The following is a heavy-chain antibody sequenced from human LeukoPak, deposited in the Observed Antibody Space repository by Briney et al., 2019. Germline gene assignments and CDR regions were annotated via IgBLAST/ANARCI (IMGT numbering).Heavy chain of an antibody. CDR3: ARAPLKRAFYI. J-gene: IGHJ3*02. CDR2: ISSTSSYI. V-gene: IGHV3-21*01. Sequence: GGSLRLSCAVSGFTFSSYKMNWVRQAPGKGLEWVSSISSTSSYIYYADSVKGRFTISRDNAKNSLYLQMNSLRAEDTAVYYCARAPLKRAFYICGPGAMVTVSS. CDR1: GFTFSSYK.